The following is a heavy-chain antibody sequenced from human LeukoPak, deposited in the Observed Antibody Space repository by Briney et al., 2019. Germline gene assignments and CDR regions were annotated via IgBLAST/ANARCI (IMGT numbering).Heavy chain of an antibody. CDR1: GYTFTGYY. CDR2: IDPNSGGT. Sequence: ASVKVSCKASGYTFTGYYMHWVRQAPGQGLEWMGWIDPNSGGTNYAQKFQGRVTMTRDTSISTAYMELSRLRSDDTAVYYCARDRPGYSSGWYSDYWGQGTLVTVSS. D-gene: IGHD6-19*01. V-gene: IGHV1-2*02. CDR3: ARDRPGYSSGWYSDY. J-gene: IGHJ4*02.